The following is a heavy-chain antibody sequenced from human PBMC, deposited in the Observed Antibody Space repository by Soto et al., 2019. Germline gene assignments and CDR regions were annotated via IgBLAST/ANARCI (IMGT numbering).Heavy chain of an antibody. CDR1: GFTFSSYG. V-gene: IGHV3-33*01. Sequence: GGSLRLSCAASGFTFSSYGMHWVRQAPGKGLEWVAVIWYDGSNKYYADSVKGRFTISRDNSKNTLYLQMNSLRAEDTAVYYCARDRVVSGWRQIDYWGQGTLVTVSS. D-gene: IGHD6-19*01. CDR3: ARDRVVSGWRQIDY. CDR2: IWYDGSNK. J-gene: IGHJ4*02.